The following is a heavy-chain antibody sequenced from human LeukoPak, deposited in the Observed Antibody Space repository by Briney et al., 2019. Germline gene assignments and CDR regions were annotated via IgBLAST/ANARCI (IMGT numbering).Heavy chain of an antibody. CDR1: GYTFTSYY. CDR3: ATNYWTTLTAKYYFDY. D-gene: IGHD4-17*01. Sequence: ASVKVSCKASGYTFTSYYMHWVRQAPGQGLEWMGIINPSGGSTSYAQKFQGRVTMTRDTFTSTVYMELSSLRSEDTAVYYCATNYWTTLTAKYYFDYWGQGTLVTVSS. J-gene: IGHJ4*02. CDR2: INPSGGST. V-gene: IGHV1-46*01.